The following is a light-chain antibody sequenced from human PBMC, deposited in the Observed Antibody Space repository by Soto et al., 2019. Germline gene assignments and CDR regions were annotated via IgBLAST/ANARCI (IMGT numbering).Light chain of an antibody. CDR1: QSVLYSSNNKNY. J-gene: IGKJ1*01. CDR3: QQYYRPWT. CDR2: WAS. V-gene: IGKV4-1*01. Sequence: DIVMTQSPDSLAVSLGERATINCKSSQSVLYSSNNKNYLAWYQQKPVQPPKLLIYWASTRESGVPDRFSGSGSGTDFTLTISSLQAEDVAVYYCQQYYRPWTFGQGPKVEIK.